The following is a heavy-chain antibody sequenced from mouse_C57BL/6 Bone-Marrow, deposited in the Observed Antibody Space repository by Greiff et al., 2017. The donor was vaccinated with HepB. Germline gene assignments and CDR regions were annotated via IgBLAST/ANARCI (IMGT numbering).Heavy chain of an antibody. V-gene: IGHV14-3*01. J-gene: IGHJ4*01. D-gene: IGHD2-12*01. CDR1: GFNIKNTY. Sequence: EVKLKQSVAELVRPGASVKLSCTASGFNIKNTYMHWVKQRPEQGLEWIGRIDPANGNTKYAPKFQGKATITADTSSNTAYLQLSSLTSEDTAIYYCEGFLRRDAMDYWGQGTSVTVSS. CDR2: IDPANGNT. CDR3: EGFLRRDAMDY.